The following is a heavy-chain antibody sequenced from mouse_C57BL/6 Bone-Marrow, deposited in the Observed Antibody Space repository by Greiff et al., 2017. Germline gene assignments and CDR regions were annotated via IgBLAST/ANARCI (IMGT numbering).Heavy chain of an antibody. V-gene: IGHV1-81*01. CDR1: GYTFTSYG. Sequence: QVQLQQSGAELARPGASVKLSCKASGYTFTSYGISWVKQRTGQGLEWIGEIYPRSGNTYYNEKFKGKATLTADKSSSTAYMELRSLTSEDSAVYFCARSRLLGAYWGQGTLVTVSA. CDR2: IYPRSGNT. D-gene: IGHD1-2*01. J-gene: IGHJ3*01. CDR3: ARSRLLGAY.